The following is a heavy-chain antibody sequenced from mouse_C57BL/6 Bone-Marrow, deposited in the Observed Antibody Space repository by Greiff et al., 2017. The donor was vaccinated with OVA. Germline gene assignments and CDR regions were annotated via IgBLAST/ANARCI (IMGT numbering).Heavy chain of an antibody. CDR3: ATNYGSSPAWFAY. CDR2: ISSGSSTI. CDR1: GFTFSDYG. D-gene: IGHD1-1*01. Sequence: EVHLVESGGGLVKPGGSLKLSCAASGFTFSDYGMHWVRQAPEKGLEWVAYISSGSSTIYYADTVKGRFTISRDNAKNTLFLQMTSLRSEDTAMYYGATNYGSSPAWFAYWGQGTLVTVSA. J-gene: IGHJ3*01. V-gene: IGHV5-17*01.